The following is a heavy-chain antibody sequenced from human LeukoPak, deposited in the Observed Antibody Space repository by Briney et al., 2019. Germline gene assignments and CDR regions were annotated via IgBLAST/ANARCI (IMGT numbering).Heavy chain of an antibody. J-gene: IGHJ5*02. Sequence: GGSLRLSCVASGFTFSSYDMSWVRQAPGKGLEWVSFISGSTSNTYHADSVKGRFAVSRDNSKNTLYLQMNSLRAEDTAMYYCAKESMVATRPYNWFDPWGQGTLVTVSS. D-gene: IGHD5-12*01. CDR2: ISGSTSNT. CDR3: AKESMVATRPYNWFDP. V-gene: IGHV3-23*01. CDR1: GFTFSSYD.